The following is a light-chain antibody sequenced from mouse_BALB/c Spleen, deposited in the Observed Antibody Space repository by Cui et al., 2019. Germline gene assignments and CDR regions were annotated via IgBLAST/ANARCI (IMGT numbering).Light chain of an antibody. Sequence: QIVLCQSPAILSASPGEKVTMTCSAISSVSYVHWYQQKPGSSPKPWIYATSNLASGVPARFSGSGSGTSYSLTISRVEAEDAATYYCQQWSSNPLTFGAGTKLELK. J-gene: IGKJ5*01. CDR3: QQWSSNPLT. CDR2: ATS. CDR1: SSVSY. V-gene: IGKV4-72*01.